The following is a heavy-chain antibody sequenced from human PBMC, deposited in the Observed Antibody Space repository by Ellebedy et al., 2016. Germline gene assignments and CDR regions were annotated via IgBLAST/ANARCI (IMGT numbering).Heavy chain of an antibody. Sequence: GESLKISCAVSGLSYSNAWMSWVRQAPGKGLEWVGRIKSKTDGGTADYAAPVKGRFTMSRDDSKNTLFLQMNSLKTEDTAVYHCTSSIVGAATSYWGQGTLDTVSS. CDR2: IKSKTDGGTA. CDR3: TSSIVGAATSY. J-gene: IGHJ4*02. D-gene: IGHD1-26*01. CDR1: GLSYSNAW. V-gene: IGHV3-15*01.